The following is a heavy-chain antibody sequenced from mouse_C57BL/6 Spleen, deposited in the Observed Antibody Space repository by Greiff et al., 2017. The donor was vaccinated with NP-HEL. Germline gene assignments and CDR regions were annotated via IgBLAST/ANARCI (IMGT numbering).Heavy chain of an antibody. Sequence: QVQLQQSGAELVRPGASVKLSCKASGYTFTDYYINWVKQRPGQGLEWIARIYPGSGNTYYNEKFKGKATLTAEKSSSTAYMQLSSLTSEDSAVYFCARGDYGSSRLDYWGQGTTLTVSS. D-gene: IGHD1-1*01. J-gene: IGHJ2*01. CDR2: IYPGSGNT. CDR1: GYTFTDYY. V-gene: IGHV1-76*01. CDR3: ARGDYGSSRLDY.